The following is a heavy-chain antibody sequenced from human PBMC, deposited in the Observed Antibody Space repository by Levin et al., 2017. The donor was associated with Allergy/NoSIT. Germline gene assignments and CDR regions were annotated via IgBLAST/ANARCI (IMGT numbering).Heavy chain of an antibody. Sequence: GGSLRLSCAASGFTFGDYAMHWVRQAPGKGLEWVSGINWNRDKIGYADSVRARFTISRDNAKNSLYLQMNSLGPEDTALYYCAEGLNWGSPNTFDYWGQGTLVTVSS. CDR1: GFTFGDYA. V-gene: IGHV3-9*01. J-gene: IGHJ4*02. D-gene: IGHD7-27*01. CDR3: AEGLNWGSPNTFDY. CDR2: INWNRDKI.